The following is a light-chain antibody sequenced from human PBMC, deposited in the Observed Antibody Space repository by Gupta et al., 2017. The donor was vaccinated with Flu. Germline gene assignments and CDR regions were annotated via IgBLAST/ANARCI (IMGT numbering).Light chain of an antibody. CDR3: QQYNNWPWT. CDR1: QSISSS. J-gene: IGKJ1*01. CDR2: TVS. V-gene: IGKV3-15*01. Sequence: PATLSVSPGERATLSCRASQSISSSLAWYQQKPGQVPRLLIYTVSTRATGIPARFSGSGSGTEFTLTISSLQSEDFAVYYCQQYNNWPWTFGQGTKVEIK.